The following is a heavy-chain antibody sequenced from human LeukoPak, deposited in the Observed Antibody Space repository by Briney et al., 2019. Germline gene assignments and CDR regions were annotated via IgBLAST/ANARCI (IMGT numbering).Heavy chain of an antibody. Sequence: GGSLRLSCAASGFTFSHSWMNWVRRAPGKGLEWVANMNQDGSDKYYADSVKGRFTISRDNAKNSLYLQMNSLRAEDTAVYYCARISRGGDLDYWGQGALVTVSS. V-gene: IGHV3-7*01. D-gene: IGHD3-10*01. CDR3: ARISRGGDLDY. CDR1: GFTFSHSW. J-gene: IGHJ4*02. CDR2: MNQDGSDK.